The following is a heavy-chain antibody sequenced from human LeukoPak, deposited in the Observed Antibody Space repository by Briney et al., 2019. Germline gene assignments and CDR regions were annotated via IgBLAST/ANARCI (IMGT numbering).Heavy chain of an antibody. CDR1: GFTFSSYA. CDR3: ANSYSSGWFVDY. J-gene: IGHJ4*02. D-gene: IGHD6-19*01. CDR2: ISGSGGST. Sequence: GGSLRLSCAASGFTFSSYAMSWVRQVPGKGLEWVSAISGSGGSTYYADSVKGWFTISRDNSKNTLYLQMNSLRAEDTAVYYCANSYSSGWFVDYWGQGTLVTVSS. V-gene: IGHV3-23*01.